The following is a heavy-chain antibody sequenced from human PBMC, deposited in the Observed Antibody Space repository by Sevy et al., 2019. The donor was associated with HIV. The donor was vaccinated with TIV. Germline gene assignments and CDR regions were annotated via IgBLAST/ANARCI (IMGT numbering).Heavy chain of an antibody. V-gene: IGHV3-9*01. J-gene: IGHJ4*02. CDR2: IVWNRGSI. CDR1: GFTFDDYA. D-gene: IGHD3-16*01. Sequence: GGSLRLSCAASGFTFDDYAMHWVRQAPGKGLEWVSGIVWNRGSIAYTDSVKGRFTISRDKAKNSLYLQMNSLRTEDTALYYCVTRNNWYVFDYWGQGTLVTVSS. CDR3: VTRNNWYVFDY.